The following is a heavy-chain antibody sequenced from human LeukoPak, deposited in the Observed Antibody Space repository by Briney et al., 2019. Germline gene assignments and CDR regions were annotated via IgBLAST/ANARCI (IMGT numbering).Heavy chain of an antibody. Sequence: GGSLRLSCAASGFTFSTFWMSWVRQAPGKGLEWVANIKQDGSEKYYVDSVKGRFTISRDNAKNSLYLQMNSLRAEDTAVYYCARGGRPPEALGDTFDIWGQGTLVTVSS. J-gene: IGHJ3*02. V-gene: IGHV3-7*02. CDR1: GFTFSTFW. CDR3: ARGGRPPEALGDTFDI. D-gene: IGHD1-26*01. CDR2: IKQDGSEK.